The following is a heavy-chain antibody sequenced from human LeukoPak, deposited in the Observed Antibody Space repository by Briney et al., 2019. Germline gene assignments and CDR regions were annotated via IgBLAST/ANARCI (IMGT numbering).Heavy chain of an antibody. CDR3: ATKTNDRHNWFDP. V-gene: IGHV4-39*01. CDR2: IYYSGST. Sequence: PSETLSLTCTVSGGSISSSSYYWGWIRQPPGKGLEWIGSIYYSGSTYYNPSLKSRITISVDTSKNQFSLKLSSVTAADTAVYYCATKTNDRHNWFDPWGQGTLVTVSS. J-gene: IGHJ5*02. D-gene: IGHD3-9*01. CDR1: GGSISSSSYY.